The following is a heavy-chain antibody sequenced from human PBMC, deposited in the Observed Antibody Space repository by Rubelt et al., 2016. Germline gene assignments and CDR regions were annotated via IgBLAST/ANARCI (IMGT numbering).Heavy chain of an antibody. CDR1: GFTVSSNY. CDR2: IYSGGST. V-gene: IGHV3-66*01. D-gene: IGHD3-16*01. CDR3: ARGGGPLFDP. Sequence: EVQLLESGGGLVQPGGSLRLSCAASGFTVSSNYMSWVRQAPGKGLEWVSIIYSGGSTYYADSVKGRFTISRDNAKKSMYLQMNSLGGDDTAVYYCARGGGPLFDPWGQGTLVTVSS. J-gene: IGHJ5*02.